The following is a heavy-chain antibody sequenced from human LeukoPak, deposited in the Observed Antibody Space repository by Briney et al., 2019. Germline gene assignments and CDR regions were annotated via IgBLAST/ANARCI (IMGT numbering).Heavy chain of an antibody. CDR1: GGSFSGYY. CDR3: ARSIMVTTNGKVALRPFDI. D-gene: IGHD2-21*02. CDR2: INRSGST. J-gene: IGHJ3*02. V-gene: IGHV4-34*01. Sequence: PSETLSLTCAVYGGSFSGYYWSWIRQPPGKGLEYIGEINRSGSTNYNPSLTSRVTISVVTSKNQFFLKLSSVTAADTAVYYCARSIMVTTNGKVALRPFDIWGQGTMVTVSS.